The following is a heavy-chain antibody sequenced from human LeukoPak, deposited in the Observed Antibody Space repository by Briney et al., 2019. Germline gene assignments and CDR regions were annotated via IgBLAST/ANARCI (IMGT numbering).Heavy chain of an antibody. D-gene: IGHD2-15*01. CDR1: GFTFDDYA. J-gene: IGHJ5*02. CDR2: ISWNSGSI. Sequence: GGSLRLSCAASGFTFDDYAMHWVRQAPGKGLEWVSGISWNSGSIGYADSVKGRFTISRDNAKNSLYLQMNSLRAEDTALYYCAGYLGISSKGWFDPWGQGTLVTVSS. V-gene: IGHV3-9*01. CDR3: AGYLGISSKGWFDP.